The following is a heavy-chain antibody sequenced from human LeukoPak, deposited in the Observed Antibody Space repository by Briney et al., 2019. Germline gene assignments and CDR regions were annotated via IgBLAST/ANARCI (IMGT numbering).Heavy chain of an antibody. Sequence: GGSLRLSCAASGFTFSSYAMRWVRQAPGKGLEWVAVISYDGSNKYYADSVKGRFTISTDNSKNTLYLQMNSLRAEDTAVYYCARGQRQQWLFYYFDYWGQGTLVTVSS. D-gene: IGHD6-19*01. CDR3: ARGQRQQWLFYYFDY. CDR2: ISYDGSNK. J-gene: IGHJ4*02. CDR1: GFTFSSYA. V-gene: IGHV3-30-3*01.